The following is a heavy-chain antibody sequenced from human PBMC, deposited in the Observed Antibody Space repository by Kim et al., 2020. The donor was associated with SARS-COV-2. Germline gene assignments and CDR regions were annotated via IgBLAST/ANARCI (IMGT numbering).Heavy chain of an antibody. CDR2: ISAYNGNT. D-gene: IGHD3-16*01. V-gene: IGHV1-18*01. CDR3: ASTVLGYYYMDV. Sequence: ASVKVSCKASGYTFTSYGISWVRQAPGQGLEWMGWISAYNGNTNYAQKLQGRVTMTTDTSTSTAYMELRSLRSDDTAVYYCASTVLGYYYMDVWGKGTTVTVSS. J-gene: IGHJ6*03. CDR1: GYTFTSYG.